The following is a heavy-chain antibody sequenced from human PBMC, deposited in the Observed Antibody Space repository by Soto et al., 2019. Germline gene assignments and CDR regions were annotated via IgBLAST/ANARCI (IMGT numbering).Heavy chain of an antibody. CDR2: IYYSGST. CDR3: ARWEQTMDV. CDR1: GGSISIYY. J-gene: IGHJ6*03. D-gene: IGHD1-1*01. Sequence: SETLSLTCTVSGGSISIYYWSWIRQPPGKGLEWIGYIYYSGSTNYNPSLKSRVTISVDTSKNQFSLKLSSVTAADTAVYYCARWEQTMDVWGKGTTVTV. V-gene: IGHV4-59*08.